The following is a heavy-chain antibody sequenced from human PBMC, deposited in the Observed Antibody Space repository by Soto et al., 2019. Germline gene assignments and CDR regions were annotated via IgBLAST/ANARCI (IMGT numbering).Heavy chain of an antibody. CDR2: INVGSGNT. CDR1: GYTFSSHA. CDR3: ARAASIAAAGIFFQH. V-gene: IGHV1-3*01. Sequence: QVQVVQSGAEVKEPGASVKVSCKASGYTFSSHAIHWVRQAPGQRLEWMGRINVGSGNTRYSKKFQFRVAMARDTSASTAYMELNSLTSEDTGVYYCARAASIAAAGIFFQHWGQGTPVSVSS. J-gene: IGHJ1*01. D-gene: IGHD3-3*02.